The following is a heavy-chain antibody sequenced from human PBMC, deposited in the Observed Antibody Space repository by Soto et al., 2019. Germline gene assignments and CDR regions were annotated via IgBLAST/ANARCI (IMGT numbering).Heavy chain of an antibody. CDR1: GFSLNTYGVG. V-gene: IGHV2-5*02. J-gene: IGHJ4*02. CDR2: IYWDDDK. CDR3: ARVLGSWGAYYFDY. D-gene: IGHD3-16*01. Sequence: QITLKESGPTLVKPTQTLTLTCTVSGFSLNTYGVGVGWIRQPPGKALEWLALIYWDDDKRYSPSLKSRLTITKDTSKNQVVLTMTNMDPVETVTYYCARVLGSWGAYYFDYWGQGTLVTVSS.